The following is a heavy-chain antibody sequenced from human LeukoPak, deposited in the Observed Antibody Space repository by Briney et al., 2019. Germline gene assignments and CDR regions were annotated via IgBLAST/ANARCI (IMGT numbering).Heavy chain of an antibody. CDR2: INHSGST. CDR1: GGSFSGYY. J-gene: IGHJ4*02. Sequence: SETLSLTCAVYGGSFSGYYWSWIRQPPGKGLEWIGEINHSGSTNYNPSLKSRVTISVDTSKNQFSLKLSSVTAADTAVYYCARELGSSSGWPFDYWGQGTLVTVSS. CDR3: ARELGSSSGWPFDY. D-gene: IGHD6-19*01. V-gene: IGHV4-34*01.